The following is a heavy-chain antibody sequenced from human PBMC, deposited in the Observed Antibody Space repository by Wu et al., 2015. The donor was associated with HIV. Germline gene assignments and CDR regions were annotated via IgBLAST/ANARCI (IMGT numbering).Heavy chain of an antibody. Sequence: QVQLVQSGAEVKKPGASVKVSCKASGYIFTDYFIHWVRQAPGQGLEWMGWTNLNTGGTNYAPKFQGRVTMTRDTSISTAYIELSRLTSDDTALYYCARDELFRVDDAFDMWGQGTLVTVSS. J-gene: IGHJ3*02. D-gene: IGHD3-10*01. CDR1: GYIFTDYF. CDR3: ARDELFRVDDAFDM. CDR2: TNLNTGGT. V-gene: IGHV1-2*02.